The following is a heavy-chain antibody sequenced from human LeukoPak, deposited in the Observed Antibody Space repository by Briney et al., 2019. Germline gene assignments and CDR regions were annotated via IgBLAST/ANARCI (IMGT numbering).Heavy chain of an antibody. CDR1: GFTFSSYW. J-gene: IGHJ4*02. V-gene: IGHV3-7*01. D-gene: IGHD4-17*01. CDR2: IKQDGSEK. CDR3: ARNDYGGNPHTDY. Sequence: GGSLRFSCAASGFTFSSYWMSWVRQAPGKGLEWVANIKQDGSEKYYVDSVKGRFTISRDNAKNSLYLQMNSLRAEDTAVYYCARNDYGGNPHTDYWGQGTLVTVSS.